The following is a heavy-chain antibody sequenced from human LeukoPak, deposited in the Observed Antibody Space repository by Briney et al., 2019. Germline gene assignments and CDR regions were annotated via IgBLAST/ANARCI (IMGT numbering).Heavy chain of an antibody. Sequence: GGSLRLSCAASGFTLSNYGMHWVRQAPGQGLEWVTFIRYDGGDKYYADSVKGRFTISRDSSKNTLFLQMNSLSAEDTAVYYCAKDGDDCSSSTCHYYYYYMDVWGKGTTVTVSS. J-gene: IGHJ6*03. D-gene: IGHD4-11*01. CDR1: GFTLSNYG. CDR3: AKDGDDCSSSTCHYYYYYMDV. CDR2: IRYDGGDK. V-gene: IGHV3-30*02.